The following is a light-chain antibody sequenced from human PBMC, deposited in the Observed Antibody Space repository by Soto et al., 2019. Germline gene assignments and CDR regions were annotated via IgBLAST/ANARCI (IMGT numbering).Light chain of an antibody. J-gene: IGKJ4*01. CDR1: QIFSSNY. Sequence: EIVLTQSPGTLSLSPGERATLSCRASQIFSSNYLAWYQQKPGQAPRLLIYGASSRATGIPDRFSGGGSGTDFTLTISNLQSEDFALYYCQHYNNWPLTFGGGTKVDIK. V-gene: IGKV3-20*01. CDR3: QHYNNWPLT. CDR2: GAS.